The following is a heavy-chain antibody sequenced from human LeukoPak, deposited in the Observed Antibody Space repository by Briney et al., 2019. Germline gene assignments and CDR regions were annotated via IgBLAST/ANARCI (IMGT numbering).Heavy chain of an antibody. CDR2: IIPIFGTA. Sequence: SVKVSSKASGGTFSSYAISWVRQAPGQRLEWMGGIIPIFGTANYAQKFQGRVTITADESTSTAYMELSSLRSEDTAVYYCARLGVTMVRGVITHSDYWGQGSLVTASS. CDR1: GGTFSSYA. V-gene: IGHV1-69*13. J-gene: IGHJ4*02. D-gene: IGHD3-10*01. CDR3: ARLGVTMVRGVITHSDY.